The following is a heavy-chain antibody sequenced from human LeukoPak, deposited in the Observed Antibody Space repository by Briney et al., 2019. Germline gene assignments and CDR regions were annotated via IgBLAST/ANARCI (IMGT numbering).Heavy chain of an antibody. J-gene: IGHJ4*02. CDR2: IIPIFGTA. CDR1: GGTFSSYA. V-gene: IGHV1-69*05. Sequence: ASVKVSCKASGGTFSSYAISWVRQAPGQGLEWMGRIIPIFGTANYAQKFQGRVTITTDESTSTAYMELSSLRSDDTAVYYCVREYGGNPGLFGYWGQGTLVTVSS. D-gene: IGHD4-23*01. CDR3: VREYGGNPGLFGY.